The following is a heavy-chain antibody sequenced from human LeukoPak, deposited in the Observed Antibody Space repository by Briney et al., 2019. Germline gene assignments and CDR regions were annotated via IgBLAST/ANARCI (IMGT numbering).Heavy chain of an antibody. CDR2: IYSGGST. CDR1: GFTVSSNY. J-gene: IGHJ3*02. D-gene: IGHD3-10*01. CDR3: ARDRPATPYGSGSPTELDAFDI. Sequence: PGGSLRLSCAASGFTVSSNYMSWVRQAPGKGLEWVSVIYSGGSTYYADSVKGRFTISRDNSKNTLYLQMNSLRAEDTAVYYCARDRPATPYGSGSPTELDAFDIWGQGTMVTVSS. V-gene: IGHV3-53*01.